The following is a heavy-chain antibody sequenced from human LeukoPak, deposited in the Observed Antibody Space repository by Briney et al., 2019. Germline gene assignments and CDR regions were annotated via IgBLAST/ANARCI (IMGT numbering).Heavy chain of an antibody. CDR1: GGTFSSYA. Sequence: GASVKVSCKASGGTFSSYAISWVRQAPGQGLEWMGRIIPIFGTASYAQKFQGRVTITTDESTSTAYMELSSLRSEDTAVYYCARGYYGPGAYFDYWGQGTLVTVSS. CDR2: IIPIFGTA. J-gene: IGHJ4*02. V-gene: IGHV1-69*05. CDR3: ARGYYGPGAYFDY. D-gene: IGHD3-10*01.